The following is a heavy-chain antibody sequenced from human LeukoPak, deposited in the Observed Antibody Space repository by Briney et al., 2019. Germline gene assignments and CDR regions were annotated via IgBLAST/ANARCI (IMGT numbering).Heavy chain of an antibody. CDR1: GYIFTSLD. V-gene: IGHV1-8*03. J-gene: IGHJ4*02. D-gene: IGHD2-8*02. CDR3: ARGHVSGGGLYYFNS. CDR2: MNPNNGKT. Sequence: ASVKVSCKASGYIFTSLDINWVRQAPGQGLEWMGWMNPNNGKTAYAQKFQGRVTITRNTAITTAYMELSSLRSDDTAVYYCARGHVSGGGLYYFNSWGQGTLATVSS.